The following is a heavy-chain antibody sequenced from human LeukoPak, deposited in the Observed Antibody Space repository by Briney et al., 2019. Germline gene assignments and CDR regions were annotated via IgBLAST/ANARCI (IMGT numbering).Heavy chain of an antibody. CDR3: ATGYSYDNYFDY. Sequence: PSETLSLTCTVSGGSISSYYWSWIRQPPGKGLEWIGYIYYSGSTNYNPSLKSRVTISVDTSKNQFSLKLSSVTAADTAMYYCATGYSYDNYFDYWGQGTLVTVSS. CDR2: IYYSGST. V-gene: IGHV4-59*01. D-gene: IGHD5-18*01. J-gene: IGHJ4*02. CDR1: GGSISSYY.